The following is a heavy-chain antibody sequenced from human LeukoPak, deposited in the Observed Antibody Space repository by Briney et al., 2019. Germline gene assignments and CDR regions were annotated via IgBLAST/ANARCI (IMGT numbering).Heavy chain of an antibody. CDR1: GYTFTGYY. CDR3: ARDRSTSSFDY. CDR2: INPNSGGT. J-gene: IGHJ4*02. Sequence: ASVKVSCKASGYTFTGYYMHWVRQAPGQGLEWMGWINPNSGGTSYAQKFQGRVTMTRDTSISTAYMELSRLRSDDTAVYYCARDRSTSSFDYWGQGTLVTVSS. D-gene: IGHD6-6*01. V-gene: IGHV1-2*02.